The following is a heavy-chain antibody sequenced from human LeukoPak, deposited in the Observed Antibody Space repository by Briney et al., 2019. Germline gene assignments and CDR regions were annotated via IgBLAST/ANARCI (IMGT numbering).Heavy chain of an antibody. CDR2: IIPILGIA. V-gene: IGHV1-69*04. J-gene: IGHJ4*02. Sequence: ASVKVSCKASGGTFSSYAISWVRQAPGQGLEWMGRIIPILGIANYAQKFQGRVTITADKSTSTAYMELSSPRSEDTAVYYCARIGYGGNAFDYWGQGTLVTVSS. D-gene: IGHD4-23*01. CDR1: GGTFSSYA. CDR3: ARIGYGGNAFDY.